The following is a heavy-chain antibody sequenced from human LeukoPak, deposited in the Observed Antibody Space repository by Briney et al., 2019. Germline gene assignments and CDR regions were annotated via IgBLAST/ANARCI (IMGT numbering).Heavy chain of an antibody. D-gene: IGHD4-17*01. Sequence: SETLSLTCTVSGGSISSSSYYWSWIRQPAGKGLEWIGRIYTSGSTNYNPSLKSRVTMSVDTSKNQFSLKLSSVTAADTAVYYCARELYGDYEGFDYWGQGTLVTVSS. CDR3: ARELYGDYEGFDY. CDR2: IYTSGST. V-gene: IGHV4-61*02. J-gene: IGHJ4*02. CDR1: GGSISSSSYY.